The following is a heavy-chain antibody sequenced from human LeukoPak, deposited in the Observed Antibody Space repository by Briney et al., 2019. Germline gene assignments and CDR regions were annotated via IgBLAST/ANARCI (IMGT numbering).Heavy chain of an antibody. J-gene: IGHJ4*02. CDR3: VRNGWYSVDY. CDR1: GGSLSGYY. V-gene: IGHV4-34*01. D-gene: IGHD6-19*01. Sequence: SETLSLTCGVFGGSLSGYYWSWIRQPPEKGLEWIGEINHSGSTNYNPSLRSRVSISVDTSKNQFSLKLSSVTAADTAVYYCVRNGWYSVDYWGQGTLVTVSS. CDR2: INHSGST.